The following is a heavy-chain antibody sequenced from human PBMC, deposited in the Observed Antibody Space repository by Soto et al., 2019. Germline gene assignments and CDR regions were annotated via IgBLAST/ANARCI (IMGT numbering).Heavy chain of an antibody. Sequence: SETLSLTCTVSGGSISSGDYYWSWIRQPPGKGLEWIGYIYYSGSTYYNPSLQSRVTISVDTSKNQFSLNLGSVTAAGTAVYYCATSQKGYNWNYFDHWGQGALVTVSS. CDR3: ATSQKGYNWNYFDH. V-gene: IGHV4-30-4*01. CDR2: IYYSGST. D-gene: IGHD1-20*01. CDR1: GGSISSGDYY. J-gene: IGHJ4*02.